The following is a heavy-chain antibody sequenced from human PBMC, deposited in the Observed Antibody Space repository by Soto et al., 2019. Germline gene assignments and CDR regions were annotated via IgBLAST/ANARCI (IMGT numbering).Heavy chain of an antibody. CDR2: IIPMFGTA. CDR1: GDTFNSHA. Sequence: QVQLVQSGAEVKKPGSSVKVSCKVSGDTFNSHAITWVRQAPGQGLEWMGRIIPMFGTANYAQKFQGRVIVTADTSTSTGCMELSSLRSEDTAVYYCARSKGVGLVVDAFDIWGQGTMVTVSS. D-gene: IGHD2-8*01. J-gene: IGHJ3*02. V-gene: IGHV1-69*06. CDR3: ARSKGVGLVVDAFDI.